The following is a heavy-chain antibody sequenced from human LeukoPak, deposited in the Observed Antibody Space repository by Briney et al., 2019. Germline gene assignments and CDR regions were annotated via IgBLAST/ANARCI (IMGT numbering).Heavy chain of an antibody. Sequence: GGSLRLSCEASGFTFSSYWMSWVRQAPGKGLEWVANIKTDGSEQYYVDSVKGRFTISRDNAKNSLYLQMNSLRAEDTAVYYCARDYTGYFPWGQGTLVIVSS. J-gene: IGHJ5*02. CDR2: IKTDGSEQ. D-gene: IGHD3-9*01. CDR3: ARDYTGYFP. V-gene: IGHV3-7*03. CDR1: GFTFSSYW.